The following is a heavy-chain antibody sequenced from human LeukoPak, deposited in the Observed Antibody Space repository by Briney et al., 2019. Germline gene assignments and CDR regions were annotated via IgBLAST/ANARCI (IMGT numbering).Heavy chain of an antibody. V-gene: IGHV4-30-4*01. D-gene: IGHD2-2*01. CDR2: IYYSGST. J-gene: IGHJ4*02. CDR3: ARRPIVGVPAPIDY. CDR1: GGSISSGDYY. Sequence: SETLSLTCSVSGGSISSGDYYWSWIRQPPGKGLEWIGHIYYSGSTHHNPSLKSRVTISVDTSKNQFSLKLSSVTATDTAVYYCARRPIVGVPAPIDYWGQGNLVTVSS.